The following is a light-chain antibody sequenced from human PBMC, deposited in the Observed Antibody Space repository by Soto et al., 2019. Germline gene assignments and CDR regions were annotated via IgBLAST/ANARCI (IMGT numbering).Light chain of an antibody. V-gene: IGKV1-5*03. Sequence: DIQMTQSPSTLSASVGERVTIICRASQSINSWLAWYQQKPGKAPKLLIYSASGLQSGVPPRFSGSGSGTEFTLTISSLQTDDFATYFCQRYNRFSWTFGQVTKVVL. J-gene: IGKJ1*01. CDR3: QRYNRFSWT. CDR1: QSINSW. CDR2: SAS.